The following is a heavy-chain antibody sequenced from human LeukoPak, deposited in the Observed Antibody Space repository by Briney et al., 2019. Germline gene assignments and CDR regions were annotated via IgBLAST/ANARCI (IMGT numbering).Heavy chain of an antibody. V-gene: IGHV4-59*08. Sequence: SETLSLTCTVSGGSISSYYWSWIRQPPGKGLEWIGYIYYSGSTNYNPSLKSRVTISVDTSKNQFSLKLSSVTAADTAVYYCARLNKGSGYDKYYFDYWGQGTLVTVSS. CDR1: GGSISSYY. D-gene: IGHD5-12*01. CDR3: ARLNKGSGYDKYYFDY. CDR2: IYYSGST. J-gene: IGHJ4*02.